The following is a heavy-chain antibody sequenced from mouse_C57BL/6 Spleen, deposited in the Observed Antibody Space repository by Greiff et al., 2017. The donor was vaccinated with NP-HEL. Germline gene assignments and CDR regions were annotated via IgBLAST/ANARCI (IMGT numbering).Heavy chain of an antibody. D-gene: IGHD3-2*02. J-gene: IGHJ3*01. CDR3: AREKGQLRLPFAY. V-gene: IGHV1-82*01. Sequence: QVQLKQSGPELVKPGASVKISCKASGYAFSSSWMNWVKQRPGKGLEWIGRIYPGAGDTTYNGTFKGKATLTADKSSSTSYMQLSSLTSEDSAFYFCAREKGQLRLPFAYWGQGTLVTVSA. CDR1: GYAFSSSW. CDR2: IYPGAGDT.